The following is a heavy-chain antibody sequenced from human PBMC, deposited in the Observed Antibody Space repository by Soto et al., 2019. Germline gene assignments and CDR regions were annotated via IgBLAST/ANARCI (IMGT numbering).Heavy chain of an antibody. D-gene: IGHD2-2*01. V-gene: IGHV4-39*01. Sequence: SETLSLTCTVSGGSISSSSYYWGWIRQPPGKGLEWIGSIYYSGSTYYNPSLKSRVTISVDTSKNQFSLKLSSVTAADTAVYYCARQGVPAAKAIYGMDVWGQGTTVTVSS. CDR2: IYYSGST. CDR3: ARQGVPAAKAIYGMDV. CDR1: GGSISSSSYY. J-gene: IGHJ6*02.